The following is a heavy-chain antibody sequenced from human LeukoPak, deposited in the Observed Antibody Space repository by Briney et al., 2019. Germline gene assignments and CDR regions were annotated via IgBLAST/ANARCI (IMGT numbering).Heavy chain of an antibody. CDR2: ISSSGTTI. Sequence: PGGSLRLSCAASGFTFSSYEMNWVRQAPGKGLEWVSYISSSGTTIYYADSVKGRFTISRDNAKNTLYLQMNSLRVEDTAVHYCASFQVAPEGYWGQGTLVTVSS. D-gene: IGHD5-12*01. CDR3: ASFQVAPEGY. J-gene: IGHJ4*02. CDR1: GFTFSSYE. V-gene: IGHV3-48*03.